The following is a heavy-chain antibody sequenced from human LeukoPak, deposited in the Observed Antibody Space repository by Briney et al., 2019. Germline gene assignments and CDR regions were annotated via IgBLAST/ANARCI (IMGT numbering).Heavy chain of an antibody. D-gene: IGHD3-22*01. Sequence: ASETLSLTCTVSGGSISSGGYYWSWIRQHPGKGLEWIGYIYYSGSTYYNPSLKSRVTISVDTSKNQFSLKLSSVTAADTAVYYCARTYYYDSSGYYNEVHFDYWGQGTLVTVSS. CDR1: GGSISSGGYY. J-gene: IGHJ4*02. V-gene: IGHV4-31*03. CDR3: ARTYYYDSSGYYNEVHFDY. CDR2: IYYSGST.